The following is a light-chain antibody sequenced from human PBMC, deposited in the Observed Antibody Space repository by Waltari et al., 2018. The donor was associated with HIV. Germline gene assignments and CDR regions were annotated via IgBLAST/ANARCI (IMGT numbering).Light chain of an antibody. CDR1: QSVSSTY. CDR3: QQYGSSPLT. Sequence: EIVLTQSPGTLSLSPGERATLSCRASQSVSSTYLAWYQQKLSQAPRLLIYGASSRATGIPDRFSGSGSGTDFSLTISRLEPEDFAVYYCQQYGSSPLTFGQGTKVEIK. CDR2: GAS. V-gene: IGKV3-20*01. J-gene: IGKJ1*01.